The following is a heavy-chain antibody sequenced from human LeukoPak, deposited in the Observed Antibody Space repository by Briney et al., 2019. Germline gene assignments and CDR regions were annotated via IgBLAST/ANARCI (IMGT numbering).Heavy chain of an antibody. CDR1: GFTFSSYS. D-gene: IGHD2-15*01. CDR3: ARDFPRYCSGGSCYPYYYGMDV. CDR2: ISSSSSYI. Sequence: GGSLRLSCAASGFTFSSYSMNWVRQAPGKGLEWVSSISSSSSYIYYADSVKGRFTISRDNAKNSLYLQMNSLRAEDTAVYYCARDFPRYCSGGSCYPYYYGMDVWGQGTTVTVSS. J-gene: IGHJ6*02. V-gene: IGHV3-21*01.